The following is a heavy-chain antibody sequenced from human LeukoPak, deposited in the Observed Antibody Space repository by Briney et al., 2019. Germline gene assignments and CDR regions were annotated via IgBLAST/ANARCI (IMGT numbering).Heavy chain of an antibody. V-gene: IGHV1-2*02. Sequence: ASVTVSCKASGYTFTGYYMHWVRQAPGQGLEWMGWINPNSGGTNYAQKFQGSVTMTRDTSISTAYMELSRLRSDDTAVYYCARTGMVRGYYYYYMDVWGKGTTVTLSS. J-gene: IGHJ6*03. D-gene: IGHD3-10*01. CDR1: GYTFTGYY. CDR3: ARTGMVRGYYYYYMDV. CDR2: INPNSGGT.